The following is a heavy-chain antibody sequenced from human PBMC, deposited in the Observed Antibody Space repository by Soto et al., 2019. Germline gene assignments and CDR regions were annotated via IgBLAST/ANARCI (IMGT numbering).Heavy chain of an antibody. CDR2: INPSGGST. Sequence: QVQLVQSGAEVKKPGASVKVSCKASGYTFTSYYMHWVRQAPGQGLEWMGIINPSGGSTSYAQKFQGRVNMTRDTSTSTVSMELSSLRSEDTAVYYCATAHRSGSYNYWGQGTLVTVSS. J-gene: IGHJ4*02. V-gene: IGHV1-46*01. CDR3: ATAHRSGSYNY. D-gene: IGHD3-10*01. CDR1: GYTFTSYY.